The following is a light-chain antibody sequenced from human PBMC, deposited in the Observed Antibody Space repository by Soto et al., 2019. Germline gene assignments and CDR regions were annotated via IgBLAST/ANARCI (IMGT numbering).Light chain of an antibody. J-gene: IGLJ3*02. CDR2: GNS. CDR1: SSNIGAGYD. V-gene: IGLV1-40*01. Sequence: QSVLTQPPSVSGAPGQRVTISCTGSSSNIGAGYDVHWYQQLPGTAPKLLIYGNSNRPSGVPDRFSGSKSGTSACLAITGLQAEDEADYYCQSYDSSLSALFGGGTQLTVL. CDR3: QSYDSSLSAL.